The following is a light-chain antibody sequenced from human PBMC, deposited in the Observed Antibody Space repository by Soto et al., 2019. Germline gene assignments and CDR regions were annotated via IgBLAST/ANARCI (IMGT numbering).Light chain of an antibody. Sequence: EVVMTQSPATLSVSPGERATLSCRASQSVNTLLAWYQQKPGQAPRLLIFGASKRATGIPDRFSGSGSGTEFTLTISRLEPEDFALYYCQQYVSLPVTFGQGTKVDIK. J-gene: IGKJ2*01. CDR1: QSVNTL. CDR3: QQYVSLPVT. V-gene: IGKV3-15*01. CDR2: GAS.